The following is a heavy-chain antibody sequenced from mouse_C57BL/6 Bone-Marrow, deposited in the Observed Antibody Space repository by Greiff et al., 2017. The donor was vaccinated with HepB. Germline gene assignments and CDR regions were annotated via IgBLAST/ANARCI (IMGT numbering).Heavy chain of an antibody. CDR1: GYSFTGYY. CDR2: INPSTGGT. CDR3: ARWLGYY. D-gene: IGHD2-2*01. J-gene: IGHJ2*01. V-gene: IGHV1-42*01. Sequence: VQLKQSGPELVKPGASVKISCKASGYSFTGYYMNWVKQSPEKSLEWIGEINPSTGGTTYNQKFKAKATLTVDKSSSTAYMQLKSLTSEDSAVYYCARWLGYYWGQGTTLTVSS.